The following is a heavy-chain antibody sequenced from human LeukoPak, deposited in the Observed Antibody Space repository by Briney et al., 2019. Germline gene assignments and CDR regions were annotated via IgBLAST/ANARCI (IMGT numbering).Heavy chain of an antibody. J-gene: IGHJ4*02. V-gene: IGHV4-61*02. D-gene: IGHD1-14*01. Sequence: SQTLSLTCTVSGGSISSGSYYWSWIRQPAGKGLEWIGRIYTSGSTNYNPSLKSRVTISVDMSKNQFSLKLSSVTAADTAVYYCARGSGGDYWGQGTLVTVSS. CDR3: ARGSGGDY. CDR1: GGSISSGSYY. CDR2: IYTSGST.